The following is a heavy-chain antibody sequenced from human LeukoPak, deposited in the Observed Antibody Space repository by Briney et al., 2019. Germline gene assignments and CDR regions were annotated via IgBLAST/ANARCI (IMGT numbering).Heavy chain of an antibody. V-gene: IGHV3-30*18. J-gene: IGHJ3*02. CDR3: AKDRRQWLATGAFDI. CDR2: ISYDGSAK. Sequence: GGSLRLSCAASGFTFSNYGMHWVRQAPGKGLEWVAVISYDGSAKYYGDSVKGRFTISRDSSTNTLYLQMNSLRPEDTAVYYCAKDRRQWLATGAFDIWGQGTMVTVSS. CDR1: GFTFSNYG. D-gene: IGHD6-19*01.